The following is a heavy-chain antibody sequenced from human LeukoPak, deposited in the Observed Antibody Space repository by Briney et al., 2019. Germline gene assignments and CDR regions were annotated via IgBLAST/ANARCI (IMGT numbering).Heavy chain of an antibody. J-gene: IGHJ4*02. CDR3: ARGRRWLHPYYFDY. CDR1: GFTFSSYA. V-gene: IGHV3-33*08. CDR2: IWYDGSNK. D-gene: IGHD5-24*01. Sequence: PGGSLRLSCAASGFTFSSYAMSWVRQAPGKGLEWVAVIWYDGSNKYYADSVKGRFTISRDNSKNTLYLQMNSLRAEDTAVYYCARGRRWLHPYYFDYWGQGTLVTVSS.